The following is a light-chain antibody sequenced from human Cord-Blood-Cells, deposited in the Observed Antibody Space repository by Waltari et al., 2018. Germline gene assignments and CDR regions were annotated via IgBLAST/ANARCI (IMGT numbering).Light chain of an antibody. V-gene: IGKV3-11*01. J-gene: IGKJ1*01. CDR1: QSVSSY. CDR3: QQRSNWPPTWT. CDR2: DAS. Sequence: EIVLPQSPATLSLSPGERDTLPCRASQSVSSYLAWYQQKPGQAPRLLIYDASNRATGIPARFSGSGSGTDFTLTISSLEPEDFAVYYCQQRSNWPPTWTFGQGTKVEIK.